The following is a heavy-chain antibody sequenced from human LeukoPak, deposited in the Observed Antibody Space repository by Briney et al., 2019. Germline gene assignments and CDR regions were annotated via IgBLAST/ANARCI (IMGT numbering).Heavy chain of an antibody. J-gene: IGHJ6*04. D-gene: IGHD3-9*01. V-gene: IGHV1-3*01. CDR3: ASSLYDILTGYYYYYGMDV. Sequence: ASVKVSCKASGYTFTSYAMHWVRQAPGQRLEWMGWINAGNGNTKYSQKFQGRVTITSDTYASTAYMELSSLRSEDTAVYYCASSLYDILTGYYYYYGMDVWGKGTTVTVSS. CDR1: GYTFTSYA. CDR2: INAGNGNT.